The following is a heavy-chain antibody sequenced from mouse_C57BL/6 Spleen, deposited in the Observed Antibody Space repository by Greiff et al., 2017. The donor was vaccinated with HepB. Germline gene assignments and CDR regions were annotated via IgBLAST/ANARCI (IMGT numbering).Heavy chain of an antibody. CDR2: ILPGSGST. CDR1: GYTFTGYW. J-gene: IGHJ2*01. D-gene: IGHD2-2*01. Sequence: QVQLQQSGAELMKPGASVKLSCKATGYTFTGYWIEWVKQRPGHGLEWIGEILPGSGSTNYNEKFKGKATFTADTSSNTAYMQLSSLTTEDSAIYYCARRKFGYAFGYWGQGTTLTVSS. V-gene: IGHV1-9*01. CDR3: ARRKFGYAFGY.